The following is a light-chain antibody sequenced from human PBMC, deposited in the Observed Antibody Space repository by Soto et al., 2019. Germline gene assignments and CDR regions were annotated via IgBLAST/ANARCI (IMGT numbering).Light chain of an antibody. Sequence: EIVMTQSPATLSVSPGERATLSCRASQSISSKLAWFQEKPGQAPRLLFYGASTRATGVPARFSGSGSGTEFTLTISSLQSEDFAVYYCQQYGSFTFGPGTKVDIK. CDR2: GAS. CDR3: QQYGSFT. CDR1: QSISSK. V-gene: IGKV3-15*01. J-gene: IGKJ3*01.